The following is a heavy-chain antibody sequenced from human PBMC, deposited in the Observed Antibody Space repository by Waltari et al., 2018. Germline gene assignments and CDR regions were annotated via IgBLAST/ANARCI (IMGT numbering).Heavy chain of an antibody. D-gene: IGHD6-19*01. Sequence: QLQLQESGPGLVKPSETLSLTCPVSGGSISSSSYYWGLIRQPPGKGLEWIGSIYYSGSTYYNPSLKSRVTISVDTSKNQFSLKLSSVTAADTAVYYCARDIRSSGPLGGWFDPWGQGTLVTVSS. CDR2: IYYSGST. V-gene: IGHV4-39*07. CDR3: ARDIRSSGPLGGWFDP. J-gene: IGHJ5*02. CDR1: GGSISSSSYY.